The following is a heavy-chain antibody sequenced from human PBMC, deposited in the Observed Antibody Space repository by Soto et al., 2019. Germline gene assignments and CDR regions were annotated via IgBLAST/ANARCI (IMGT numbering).Heavy chain of an antibody. V-gene: IGHV3-49*03. J-gene: IGHJ6*03. Sequence: GGSLRLSCTASGFTFGDYAMSWFRQAPGKGLEWVGVIRSKAYGGSTEYAASVKGRFTISSDEYKSNAYLQMNSLKTEDTAVYYCTRVGYDFGVPYYCYYMDVWGKGTTVTVSS. CDR1: GFTFGDYA. CDR2: IRSKAYGGST. D-gene: IGHD5-12*01. CDR3: TRVGYDFGVPYYCYYMDV.